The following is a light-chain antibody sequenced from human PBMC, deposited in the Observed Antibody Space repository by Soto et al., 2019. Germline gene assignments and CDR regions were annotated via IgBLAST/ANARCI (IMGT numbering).Light chain of an antibody. Sequence: QLVLTQPPSVSGAPGQRVTISCTGSSSNIGAGHDVHWYQQVPGTAPKLLVSGNTNRPSGVPDRFSGSNSGPSASLAITGLQAEDEADYYCQSFDSSLNGWVFGGGTKLTVL. CDR2: GNT. J-gene: IGLJ3*02. CDR1: SSNIGAGHD. CDR3: QSFDSSLNGWV. V-gene: IGLV1-40*01.